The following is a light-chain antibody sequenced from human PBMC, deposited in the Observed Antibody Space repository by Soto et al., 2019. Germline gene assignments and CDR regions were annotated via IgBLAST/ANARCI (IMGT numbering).Light chain of an antibody. CDR2: DTS. CDR3: LLSYSDEKV. CDR1: TGAVTSGHY. Sequence: QAVVTQEPSLTXXPGGTVTLTCGSSTGAVTSGHYPYWFQQKPGQAPRTLIYDTSNKYSWTPARFSGSLLGGKAALTLSGAQPEDEADYYCLLSYSDEKVFGTGTKLTVL. V-gene: IGLV7-46*01. J-gene: IGLJ1*01.